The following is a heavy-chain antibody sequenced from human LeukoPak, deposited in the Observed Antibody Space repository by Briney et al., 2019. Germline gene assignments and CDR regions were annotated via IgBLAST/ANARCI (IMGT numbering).Heavy chain of an antibody. CDR2: IIPILGIA. D-gene: IGHD3-22*01. J-gene: IGHJ4*02. V-gene: IGHV1-69*04. CDR1: GGTFSSYA. Sequence: SVKVSCKASGGTFSSYAISWVRQAPGQGLEWMGRIIPILGIANYAQKFQGRVTITADKSTSTAYMELSSLRSEDTAVYYCARDLPTDYYDSSGCDYWGQGTLVTVSS. CDR3: ARDLPTDYYDSSGCDY.